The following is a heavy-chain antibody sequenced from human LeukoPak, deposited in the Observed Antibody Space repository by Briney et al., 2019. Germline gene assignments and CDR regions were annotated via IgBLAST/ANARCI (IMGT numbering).Heavy chain of an antibody. CDR3: ARRIITIFGVVTPPLDP. J-gene: IGHJ5*02. Sequence: SETLSLTCTVSGGSISSSSYYWGWIRQPPGKGLEWIGSIYYSGSTYYNPSLKSRVTISVDTSKNQFSLKLSSVTAADTAVYYCARRIITIFGVVTPPLDPWGQGTLVTVSS. CDR2: IYYSGST. V-gene: IGHV4-39*01. CDR1: GGSISSSSYY. D-gene: IGHD3-3*01.